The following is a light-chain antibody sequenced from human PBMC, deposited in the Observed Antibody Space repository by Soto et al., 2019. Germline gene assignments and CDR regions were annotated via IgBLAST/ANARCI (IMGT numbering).Light chain of an antibody. V-gene: IGLV2-14*01. J-gene: IGLJ1*01. CDR1: SSDIGNYYNY. CDR3: LSYTTSATYV. Sequence: QSVVTQPASVSGSPGQSITISCTGTSSDIGNYYNYVSWYQQHPGKAPKVVIYGVTNRPSGVSSRFSGSKSGSTASLTISGLQAEDEADYYCLSYTTSATYVFGTGTKVTVL. CDR2: GVT.